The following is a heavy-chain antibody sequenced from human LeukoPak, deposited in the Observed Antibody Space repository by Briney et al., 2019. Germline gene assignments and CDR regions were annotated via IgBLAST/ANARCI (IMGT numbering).Heavy chain of an antibody. CDR2: INSDGSST. D-gene: IGHD3-3*02. Sequence: PGGSLRLSCAASGFTFSSYWMHWVRQALGKGLVWVSRINSDGSSTSYADSVKGRFTISRDNAKNTLYLQMNSLRAEDTAVYYCARGGISSYYYYYYMDVWGKGTTVTVSS. V-gene: IGHV3-74*01. CDR3: ARGGISSYYYYYYMDV. CDR1: GFTFSSYW. J-gene: IGHJ6*03.